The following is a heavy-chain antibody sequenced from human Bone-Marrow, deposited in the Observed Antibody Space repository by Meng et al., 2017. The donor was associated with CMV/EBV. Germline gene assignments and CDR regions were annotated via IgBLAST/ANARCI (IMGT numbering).Heavy chain of an antibody. CDR2: ISWNSGNI. V-gene: IGHV3-9*01. J-gene: IGHJ3*02. Sequence: SLKISCAASGFTFEHYAMHWVRQAPGKGLEWVSGISWNSGNIGYGDSVKGRFTSSRDNAKNSLYLQMNSLRAEDTALYYCAKDRGDYGDYDAFDIWGQGTMFTVSS. CDR1: GFTFEHYA. CDR3: AKDRGDYGDYDAFDI. D-gene: IGHD4-17*01.